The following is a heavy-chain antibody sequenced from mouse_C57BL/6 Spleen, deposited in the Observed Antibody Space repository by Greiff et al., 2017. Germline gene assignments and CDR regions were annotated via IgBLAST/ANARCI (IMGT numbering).Heavy chain of an antibody. CDR1: GYTFTDYN. V-gene: IGHV1-22*01. CDR3: ARIYYDYDVSFAY. CDR2: INPNNGGT. Sequence: VQLQQSGPELVKPGASVKMSCKASGYTFTDYNMHWVKQSHGKSLEWIGYINPNNGGTSYNQKFKGNATLTVNKSSSTSYMELRSLTSEDSAVYYCARIYYDYDVSFAYWGQGTLVTVSA. D-gene: IGHD2-4*01. J-gene: IGHJ3*01.